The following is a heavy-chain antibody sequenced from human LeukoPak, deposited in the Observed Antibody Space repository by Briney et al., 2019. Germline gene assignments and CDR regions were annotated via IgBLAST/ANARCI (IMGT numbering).Heavy chain of an antibody. CDR3: ARGMDNGGQLFDY. D-gene: IGHD4-23*01. V-gene: IGHV4-61*08. CDR2: IYYSGST. J-gene: IGHJ4*02. Sequence: SETLSLTCTVSGGSISSGGYYWSWIRQHPGKGLEWIGYIYYSGSTNYNPSLKSRVTISVDTSKNQFSLKLSSVTAADTAVYYCARGMDNGGQLFDYWGQGTLVTVSS. CDR1: GGSISSGGYY.